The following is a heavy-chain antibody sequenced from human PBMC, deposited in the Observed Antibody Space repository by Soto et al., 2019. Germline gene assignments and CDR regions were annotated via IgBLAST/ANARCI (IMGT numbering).Heavy chain of an antibody. Sequence: SETLSLTCTASGDSLRSGDYYWSWIRQPPGKGLEWIGYIYNSGSTYYEPSLRSRLTISEDLSKNQLSLRLTAVTAADTAVYYCARGVDTMAFDHWGQGTLVT. CDR3: ARGVDTMAFDH. D-gene: IGHD2-2*01. CDR1: GDSLRSGDYY. J-gene: IGHJ5*02. V-gene: IGHV4-30-4*02. CDR2: IYNSGST.